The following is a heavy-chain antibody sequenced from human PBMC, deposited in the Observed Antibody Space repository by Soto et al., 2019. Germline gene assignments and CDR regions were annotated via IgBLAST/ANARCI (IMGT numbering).Heavy chain of an antibody. Sequence: GGSLRLSCAASGFTFSSYAMHWVRQAPGKGLEWVAVISYDGSNKYYADSVKGRFTISRDNSKNTLYLQMNSLRAEDTAVYYYAREHGYSRYYFDYWGQGTLVTVSS. D-gene: IGHD5-18*01. CDR2: ISYDGSNK. CDR3: AREHGYSRYYFDY. V-gene: IGHV3-30-3*01. CDR1: GFTFSSYA. J-gene: IGHJ4*02.